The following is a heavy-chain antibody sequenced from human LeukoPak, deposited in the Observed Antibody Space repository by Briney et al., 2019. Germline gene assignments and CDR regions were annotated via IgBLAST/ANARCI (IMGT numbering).Heavy chain of an antibody. Sequence: ASVKVSCKASGYTFTGYYMHWVRQAPGQGLEWMGWINPDSGGTNYAQKFQGRVTMTRDTSISTAYMELSRLRSDDTAVYYCATAYENGVDGYFDSLFDYWGQGTLVTVSS. V-gene: IGHV1-2*02. J-gene: IGHJ4*02. CDR1: GYTFTGYY. CDR2: INPDSGGT. D-gene: IGHD3-9*01. CDR3: ATAYENGVDGYFDSLFDY.